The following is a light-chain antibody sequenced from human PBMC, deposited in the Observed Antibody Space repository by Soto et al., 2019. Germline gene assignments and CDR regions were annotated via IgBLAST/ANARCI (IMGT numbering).Light chain of an antibody. CDR1: SGSVSTTNY. Sequence: QAVVTQAPSFSVSPGGTVTLTCGLTSGSVSTTNYPSWYQQTPGQAPRTLIYSTNTRSSGVPDRFSGSILGNKAALTITGAQADDECDYYCVLYMGNSIRVFGGGTKVTVL. J-gene: IGLJ3*02. CDR3: VLYMGNSIRV. CDR2: STN. V-gene: IGLV8-61*01.